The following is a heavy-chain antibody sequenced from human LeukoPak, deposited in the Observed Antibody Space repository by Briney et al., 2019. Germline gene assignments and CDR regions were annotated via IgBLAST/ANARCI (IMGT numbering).Heavy chain of an antibody. CDR2: IKSKTDGGTT. CDR3: ARGQLARAGDY. CDR1: GFTFNSAW. D-gene: IGHD6-13*01. V-gene: IGHV3-15*01. Sequence: GGSLRLSCAASGFTFNSAWMSWVRQAPGKGLEWVGRIKSKTDGGTTDYAAPVKGRFTISRDNSKNTLYLQMGSLRAEDMAVYYCARGQLARAGDYWGQGTLVTVSS. J-gene: IGHJ4*02.